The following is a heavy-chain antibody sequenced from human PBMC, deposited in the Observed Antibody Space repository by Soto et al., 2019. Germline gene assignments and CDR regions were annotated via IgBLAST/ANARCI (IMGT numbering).Heavy chain of an antibody. CDR3: ARVGAPPPYNWFDP. V-gene: IGHV4-31*03. CDR1: VGAISSGGYY. D-gene: IGHD1-26*01. CDR2: IYYSGST. J-gene: IGHJ5*02. Sequence: SETLSLTCTVSVGAISSGGYYWSWIRQHPGKGLEWIGYIYYSGSTYYNPSLKSRVTISVDTSKNQFSLKLSSVTAADTAVYYSARVGAPPPYNWFDPSGQGTLVTVSS.